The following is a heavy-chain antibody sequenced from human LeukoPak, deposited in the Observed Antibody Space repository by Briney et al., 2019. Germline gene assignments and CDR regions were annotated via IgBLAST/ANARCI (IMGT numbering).Heavy chain of an antibody. CDR1: GFTFSSYG. J-gene: IGHJ4*02. D-gene: IGHD3-22*01. CDR2: ISYDGSNK. V-gene: IGHV3-30*18. CDR3: AKDRAMIGEGFFDY. Sequence: GSLRLSCAASGFTFSSYGMHWVRQAPGKGLEWVAVISYDGSNKYYADSVKGRLTISRDNSKNTPYLQMNSLRAEDTAVYYCAKDRAMIGEGFFDYWGQGTLVTVSS.